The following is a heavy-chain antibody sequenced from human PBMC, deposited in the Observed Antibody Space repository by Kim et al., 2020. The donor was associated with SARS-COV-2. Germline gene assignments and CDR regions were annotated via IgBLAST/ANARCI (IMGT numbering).Heavy chain of an antibody. CDR1: GFTFDDYA. V-gene: IGHV3-9*01. J-gene: IGHJ6*02. CDR2: ISWNSGSI. CDR3: AKGPRWDGSHYYYYYGMDV. D-gene: IGHD1-26*01. Sequence: GGSLRLSCAASGFTFDDYAMHWVRQAPGKGLEWVSGISWNSGSIGYADSVKGRFTISRDNAKNSLYLQMNSLRAEDTALYYCAKGPRWDGSHYYYYYGMDVWGQGTTVTVSS.